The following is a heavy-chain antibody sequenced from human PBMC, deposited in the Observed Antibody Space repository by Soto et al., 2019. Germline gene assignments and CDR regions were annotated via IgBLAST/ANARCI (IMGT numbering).Heavy chain of an antibody. Sequence: GSLRLSCAASGFTFSSYWMSWVRQAPGKGLEWVSAISQSAGGNTYYADSVKGRFTISRDDSKNTLYLQMDSLRPEDTAQYYCAGSKYDYWGQGTQVTVSS. V-gene: IGHV3-23*01. CDR2: ISQSAGGNT. CDR1: GFTFSSYW. J-gene: IGHJ4*02. CDR3: AGSKYDY. D-gene: IGHD6-6*01.